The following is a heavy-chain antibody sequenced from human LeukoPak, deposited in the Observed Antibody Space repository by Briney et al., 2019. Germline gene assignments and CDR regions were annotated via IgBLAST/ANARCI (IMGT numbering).Heavy chain of an antibody. CDR2: IYSGGGT. Sequence: GGSLTLPCAASGLSVTNTYMTWVRQAPGKGLEWVSVIYSGGGTNYADSLKGRFSISRDNSKNTLYLQMNSLRAEDTAVYYCVCEDKYWGQGTLVTVSS. V-gene: IGHV3-53*01. J-gene: IGHJ4*02. D-gene: IGHD2-15*01. CDR1: GLSVTNTY. CDR3: VCEDKY.